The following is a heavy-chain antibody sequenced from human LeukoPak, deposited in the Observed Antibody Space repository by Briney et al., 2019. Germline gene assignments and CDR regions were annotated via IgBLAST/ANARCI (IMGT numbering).Heavy chain of an antibody. CDR3: ARGSNWGWIWFDP. D-gene: IGHD7-27*01. CDR1: GYTFTGYY. CDR2: INPNSGGT. J-gene: IGHJ5*02. Sequence: ASVKVSCKASGYTFTGYYLHWVRPAPGQGLEWMGWINPNSGGTSFAQKFQGRVTMTRDTSIGTAYMELSRLRSDDTAVYYCARGSNWGWIWFDPWGQGTLVTVSS. V-gene: IGHV1-2*02.